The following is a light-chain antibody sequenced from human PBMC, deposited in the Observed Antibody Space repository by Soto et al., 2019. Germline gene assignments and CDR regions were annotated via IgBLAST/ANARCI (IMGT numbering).Light chain of an antibody. Sequence: MTQSAATLSVYTGERATLSCRAGQGVTTNFAWYQQKSGQSPRLLIYDVSIRATGVPARFSGTGSETDFTLTISGLQSEDFAVYYCQQYNNWLITFGQGTRLEIK. V-gene: IGKV3-15*01. J-gene: IGKJ5*01. CDR2: DVS. CDR3: QQYNNWLIT. CDR1: QGVTTN.